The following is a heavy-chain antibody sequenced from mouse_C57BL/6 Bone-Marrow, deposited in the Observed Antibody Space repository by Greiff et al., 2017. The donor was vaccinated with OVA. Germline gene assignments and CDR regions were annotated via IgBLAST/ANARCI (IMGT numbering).Heavy chain of an antibody. Sequence: VQLQQSGPELVKPGASVKISCKASGYTFTDYYMNWVKQSHGKSLEWIGDINPNNGGTSYNQKFKGKATLTVDKSSSTAYMELRSLTSEDSAVYYCALHYAYAMDYWGQGTSVTVSS. D-gene: IGHD1-2*01. CDR1: GYTFTDYY. CDR2: INPNNGGT. CDR3: ALHYAYAMDY. V-gene: IGHV1-26*01. J-gene: IGHJ4*01.